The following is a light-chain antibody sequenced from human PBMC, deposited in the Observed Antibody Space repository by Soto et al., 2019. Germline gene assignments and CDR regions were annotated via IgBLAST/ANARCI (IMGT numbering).Light chain of an antibody. V-gene: IGKV3D-20*02. CDR1: QSVISIF. CDR3: QQRSNWPPIT. CDR2: GAS. Sequence: EIVLTQSPGTLSLSPGERATLSCRASQSVISIFLAWYQQKVGQAPRLLIYGASSRATGIPDRFSGSGSGTDFTLTISSLEPEDAAVYYCQQRSNWPPITFGQGTRLEI. J-gene: IGKJ5*01.